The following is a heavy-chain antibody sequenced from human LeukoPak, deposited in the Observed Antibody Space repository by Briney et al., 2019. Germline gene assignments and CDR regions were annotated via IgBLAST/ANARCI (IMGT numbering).Heavy chain of an antibody. Sequence: PGGSLRLSCAASGFTFSDHYMDWFRQAPGKGMEWVGRTRNKANGYTTEYAASVKGRFTISRDDSKSSLYLQMNSLKTEDTAVYYCARGGGRSYYLDYWGQGTLVTVSS. CDR3: ARGGGRSYYLDY. CDR2: TRNKANGYTT. CDR1: GFTFSDHY. D-gene: IGHD3-10*01. J-gene: IGHJ4*02. V-gene: IGHV3-72*01.